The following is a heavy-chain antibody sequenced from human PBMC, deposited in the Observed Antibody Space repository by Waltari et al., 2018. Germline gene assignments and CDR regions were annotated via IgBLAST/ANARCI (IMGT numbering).Heavy chain of an antibody. CDR3: VRGRLTTVATPWDF. J-gene: IGHJ1*01. Sequence: VHLVELGGGLVKSGGSLRASRESSGFRSSNYGMKWVRPVPGKGLEWVAFISARGIYTYYNDSLNGRITISRDNARNVLYLQMNGLRVEDTAIYYCVRGRLTTVATPWDFWGQGTLVTVSS. V-gene: IGHV3-21*01. CDR2: ISARGIYT. CDR1: GFRSSNYG. D-gene: IGHD4-17*01.